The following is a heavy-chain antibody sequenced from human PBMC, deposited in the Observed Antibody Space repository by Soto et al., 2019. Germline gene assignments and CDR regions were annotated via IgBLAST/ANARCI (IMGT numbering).Heavy chain of an antibody. Sequence: GGSLRLSCEASGFTLRNYAMTWIRQAPGKGLEWVSLISANDVGTYYAESVKTRFTISTDQSWNTVYLQMDSLRADDTAIYCCAKAKNDYNWDNRPPFDYWGQGTLVTVSS. J-gene: IGHJ4*02. D-gene: IGHD1-20*01. V-gene: IGHV3-23*01. CDR2: ISANDVGT. CDR3: AKAKNDYNWDNRPPFDY. CDR1: GFTLRNYA.